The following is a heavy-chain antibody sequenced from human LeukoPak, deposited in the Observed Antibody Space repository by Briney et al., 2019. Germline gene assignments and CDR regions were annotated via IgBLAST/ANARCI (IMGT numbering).Heavy chain of an antibody. Sequence: GGSLRLSCAASGFTFSSYWMSWVRQAPGKGLEWVANIKQDGSEKYYVDSVKGRFTISRDNAKNSLYLQMNSLRAEDTAVYYCARDGRAVSVLLWFGESTKDTHDAFDIWGQGTMVTVSS. CDR3: ARDGRAVSVLLWFGESTKDTHDAFDI. CDR1: GFTFSSYW. J-gene: IGHJ3*02. V-gene: IGHV3-7*03. CDR2: IKQDGSEK. D-gene: IGHD3-10*01.